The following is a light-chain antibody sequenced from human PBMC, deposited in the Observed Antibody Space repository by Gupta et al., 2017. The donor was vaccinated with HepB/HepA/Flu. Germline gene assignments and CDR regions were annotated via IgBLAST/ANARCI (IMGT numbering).Light chain of an antibody. Sequence: SYEVTQPPSVSVSPGQTASITCSGDNLGDKYACWYQQKPGQYPLLVIYKDTKRPAGIPERFSGSNSGNTATLTISGTQAMDEADYYCQAWDSSTVVFGGGTKLTVL. J-gene: IGLJ2*01. CDR3: QAWDSSTVV. CDR1: NLGDKY. CDR2: KDT. V-gene: IGLV3-1*01.